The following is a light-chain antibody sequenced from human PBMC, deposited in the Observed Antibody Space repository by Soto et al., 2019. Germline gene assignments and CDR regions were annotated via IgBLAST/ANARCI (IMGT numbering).Light chain of an antibody. CDR3: QQYGSSPRT. J-gene: IGKJ1*01. CDR1: QSVTGSY. V-gene: IGKV3-20*01. Sequence: EIVLTQSPGSLSLSPGERANLSCRASQSVTGSYLAWYQQKPGQAPTLLMHGASSRATGIPERFSGSGSGTDFTLTISRLEPEDFAVYYCQQYGSSPRTFGQGTKVEIK. CDR2: GAS.